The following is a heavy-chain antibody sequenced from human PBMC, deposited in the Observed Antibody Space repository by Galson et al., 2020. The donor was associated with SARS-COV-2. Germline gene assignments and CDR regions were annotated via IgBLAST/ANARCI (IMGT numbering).Heavy chain of an antibody. D-gene: IGHD3-16*02. Sequence: ASVKVSCKASGYTFTSYAMHWVRQAPGQRLEWMGWINAGNGNTKYSQKFQGRVTITRDTSASTAYMELSSLRSEDTAVYYCARVMITFGGVIVLFDYWGQGTLVTVSS. J-gene: IGHJ4*02. CDR1: GYTFTSYA. CDR3: ARVMITFGGVIVLFDY. V-gene: IGHV1-3*01. CDR2: INAGNGNT.